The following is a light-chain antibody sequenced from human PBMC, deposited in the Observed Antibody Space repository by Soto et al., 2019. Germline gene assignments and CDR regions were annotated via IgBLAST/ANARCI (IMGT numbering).Light chain of an antibody. CDR2: DAF. CDR1: QSVKTR. J-gene: IGKJ4*01. Sequence: EKVMTQSPATLSVSPGERATLSCRASQSVKTRLAWYQQKPGQAPRLLIFDAFTRATGIPARFSGSASGTDFTLTISSLQSEDSAVYYCQHYDEWPLTFGGGTKVEIK. CDR3: QHYDEWPLT. V-gene: IGKV3-15*01.